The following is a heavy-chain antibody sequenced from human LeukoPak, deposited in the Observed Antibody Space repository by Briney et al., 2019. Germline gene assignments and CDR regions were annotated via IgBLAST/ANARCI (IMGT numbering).Heavy chain of an antibody. J-gene: IGHJ4*02. D-gene: IGHD3-16*01. Sequence: SETLSLTCTVSGGSISSSSYYWSWIRQPPGKGLEWIGEINHSGSTNYNPSLKSRVTISVDTSKNQFSLKLSSVTAADTAVYYCAREGRLHHFGYWGQGTLVTVSS. CDR1: GGSISSSSYY. V-gene: IGHV4-39*07. CDR2: INHSGST. CDR3: AREGRLHHFGY.